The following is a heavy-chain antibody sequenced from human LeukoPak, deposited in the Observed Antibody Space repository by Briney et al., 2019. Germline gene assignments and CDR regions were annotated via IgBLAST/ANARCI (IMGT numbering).Heavy chain of an antibody. CDR3: ARQTAMGRSGDY. CDR2: IDPSDSET. D-gene: IGHD5-18*01. V-gene: IGHV5-51*01. Sequence: GESLKISCKASGYSFTTYWIGWVRQMPGEGLEWMGIIDPSDSETRYTPSFEGQVTISADKSLTTAYLQWNSLKASDTALYYCARQTAMGRSGDYWGQGTLVTVSS. CDR1: GYSFTTYW. J-gene: IGHJ4*02.